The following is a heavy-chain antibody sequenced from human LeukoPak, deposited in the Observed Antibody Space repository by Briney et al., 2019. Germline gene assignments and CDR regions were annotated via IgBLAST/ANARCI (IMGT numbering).Heavy chain of an antibody. J-gene: IGHJ4*02. V-gene: IGHV3-74*01. D-gene: IGHD3-10*01. CDR3: ARDLRYGSGSYPLDY. CDR2: INSDGSTT. Sequence: PGGSLRLSCAASGFTFSSYWMHWVRQAPGKGLVWVSRINSDGSTTSYGTTTSYADSVKGRFTIARDNAKKTLYLQMNSLRAEDTAVYYCARDLRYGSGSYPLDYWGQGTLVTVSS. CDR1: GFTFSSYW.